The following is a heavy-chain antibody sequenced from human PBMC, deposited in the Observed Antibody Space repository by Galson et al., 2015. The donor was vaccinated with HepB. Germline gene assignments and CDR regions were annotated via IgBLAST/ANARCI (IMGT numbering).Heavy chain of an antibody. CDR1: GGTFSTYA. CDR3: ARVRLGVLEWLLSDLAPDHHRMGV. Sequence: SVKVSCKASGGTFSTYAMTWVRQAPGQGLEWVGGIIPMLGSSNIAQKFQDRVTITADNSTGTAYLDFSRLTPDDTAVYYCARVRLGVLEWLLSDLAPDHHRMGVWGQGTTVLVSS. CDR2: IIPMLGSS. D-gene: IGHD3-3*01. V-gene: IGHV1-69*10. J-gene: IGHJ6*01.